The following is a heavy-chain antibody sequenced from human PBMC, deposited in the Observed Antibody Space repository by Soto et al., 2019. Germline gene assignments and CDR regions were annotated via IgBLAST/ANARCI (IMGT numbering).Heavy chain of an antibody. J-gene: IGHJ4*02. V-gene: IGHV4-59*08. CDR3: ARQDTSGYAFDY. D-gene: IGHD3-22*01. Sequence: SANLSLPCTVSAGPLSSVRWLLFRQSPGKGLEWIGYISYSGSTNYNPSLKSRVTISVDTSKNQFSLKLSSVTAADTAVYYCARQDTSGYAFDYWGQGTLVTVS. CDR1: AGPLSSVR. CDR2: ISYSGST.